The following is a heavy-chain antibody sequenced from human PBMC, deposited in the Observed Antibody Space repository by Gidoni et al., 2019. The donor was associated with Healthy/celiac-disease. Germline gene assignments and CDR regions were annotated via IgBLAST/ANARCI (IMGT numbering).Heavy chain of an antibody. J-gene: IGHJ5*02. CDR1: GGSISSGDYY. CDR3: ARAQLPGDYSNTNWFDP. D-gene: IGHD4-4*01. Sequence: QVQLQESGPGLVKPSQTLSLTCTVSGGSISSGDYYWSWIRQPPGKGLEWIGYIYYSGSTYYNPSLKSRVTISVDTSKNQFSLKLSSVTAADTAVYYCARAQLPGDYSNTNWFDPWGQGTLVTVSS. CDR2: IYYSGST. V-gene: IGHV4-30-4*01.